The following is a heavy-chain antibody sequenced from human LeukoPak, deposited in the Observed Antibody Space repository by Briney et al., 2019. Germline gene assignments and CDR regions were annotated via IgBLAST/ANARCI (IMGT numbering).Heavy chain of an antibody. Sequence: PGRSLRLSCAASGFTFSSYGMHWVRQAPGKGLEWVAVISYDGSNKYYADSVKGRFTISRDNSNNTLYLQMNSLRAEDTAVYYCARPSAPYCSSTSCRYTPRYYFDYWGQGTLVTVSS. D-gene: IGHD2-2*01. CDR1: GFTFSSYG. CDR2: ISYDGSNK. V-gene: IGHV3-30*03. CDR3: ARPSAPYCSSTSCRYTPRYYFDY. J-gene: IGHJ4*02.